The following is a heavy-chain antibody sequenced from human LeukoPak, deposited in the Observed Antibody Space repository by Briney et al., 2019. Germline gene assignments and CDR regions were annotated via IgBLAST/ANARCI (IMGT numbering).Heavy chain of an antibody. CDR3: ARDQAYFDY. CDR2: IWYDGSNK. CDR1: AFTFSGYG. V-gene: IGHV3-33*01. J-gene: IGHJ4*02. Sequence: PGRSLRLSCAVSAFTFSGYGMHWVRQARDKGLEWVAVIWYDGSNKYYADSVKGRFTISRDNSKNTLYLQMNSLRTEDTAVYYCARDQAYFDYWGQGTLVTVFS.